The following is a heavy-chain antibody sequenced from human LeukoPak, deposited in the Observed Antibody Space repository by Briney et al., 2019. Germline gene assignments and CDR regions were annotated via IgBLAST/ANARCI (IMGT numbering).Heavy chain of an antibody. CDR1: GGSISSYY. V-gene: IGHV4-4*07. J-gene: IGHJ6*03. D-gene: IGHD6-13*01. Sequence: PSETLSLTCTVSGGSISSYYWSWIRQPAGKGLEWLGRIYTSGSTNYNPSLKSRVTMSVATSKNQFSLKLSSVTAADTAVYYCARTPTSRKRFLGGAAAGTDYYYSYYMDVWGKGTTVTISS. CDR2: IYTSGST. CDR3: ARTPTSRKRFLGGAAAGTDYYYSYYMDV.